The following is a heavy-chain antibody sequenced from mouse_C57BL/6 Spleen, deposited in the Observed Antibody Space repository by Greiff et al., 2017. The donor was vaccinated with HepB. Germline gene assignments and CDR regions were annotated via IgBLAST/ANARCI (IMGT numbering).Heavy chain of an antibody. J-gene: IGHJ2*01. CDR2: ISDGGSYT. D-gene: IGHD2-3*01. CDR1: GFTFSSYA. Sequence: EVMLVESGGGLVKPGGSLKLSCAASGFTFSSYAMSWVRQTPEKRLEWVATISDGGSYTYYPDNVKGRFTISRDNAKNNLYLQMSHLKSEDTAMYYCARDGYYPYYFDYWGKGTTLTVSS. V-gene: IGHV5-4*01. CDR3: ARDGYYPYYFDY.